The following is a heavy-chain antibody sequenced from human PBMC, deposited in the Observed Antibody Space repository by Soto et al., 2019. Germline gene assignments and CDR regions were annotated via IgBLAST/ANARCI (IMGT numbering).Heavy chain of an antibody. CDR3: ARVGVFGVVMRYYGMDV. V-gene: IGHV3-21*01. CDR2: ISSSSSYI. D-gene: IGHD3-3*01. Sequence: PGGSLRLSXAASGFTFSSYSMNWVRQAPGKGLEWVSSISSSSSYIYYADSVKGRFTISRDNAKNSLYLQMNSLRAEDTAVYYCARVGVFGVVMRYYGMDVWGQGTTVTVSS. J-gene: IGHJ6*02. CDR1: GFTFSSYS.